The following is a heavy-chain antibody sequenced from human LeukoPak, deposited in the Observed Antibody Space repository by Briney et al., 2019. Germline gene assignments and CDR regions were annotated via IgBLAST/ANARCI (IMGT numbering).Heavy chain of an antibody. Sequence: GGSLRLSCAASGSTFSSYAMSWVRQAPGKGLEWVSAISGSGGSTYYADSVKGRFTISRDNSKNTLYLQMNSLRAEDTAVYYCAKDSRWRATGYYGYWGQGTLVTVSS. V-gene: IGHV3-23*01. D-gene: IGHD3-9*01. CDR3: AKDSRWRATGYYGY. CDR1: GSTFSSYA. J-gene: IGHJ4*02. CDR2: ISGSGGST.